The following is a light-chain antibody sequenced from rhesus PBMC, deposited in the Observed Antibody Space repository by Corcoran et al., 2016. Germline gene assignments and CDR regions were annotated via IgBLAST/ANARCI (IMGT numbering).Light chain of an antibody. CDR1: QSISSW. CDR3: QQYSSSPLT. V-gene: IGKV1-22*01. Sequence: DIQMTQSPSSLSASVGDTVTITCRASQSISSWLAWYQQKPGKAPKLLIYKASTLQVWVPSRLSGSGSGTDFTLTISSLKSEDFATYYCQQYSSSPLTFGGGTKVEIK. CDR2: KAS. J-gene: IGKJ4*01.